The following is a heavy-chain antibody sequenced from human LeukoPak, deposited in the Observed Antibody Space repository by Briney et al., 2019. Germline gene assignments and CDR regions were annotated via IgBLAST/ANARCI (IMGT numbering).Heavy chain of an antibody. Sequence: SETLSLTCTVSGGSISSGDYYWSWIRQPPGKGLEWIGYIYYSGSTYYNPSLKSRVTISVDTSKNQFSLKLSSVTAADTAVYYCGRDHFSGPRELPDAFDIWGQGTMVTVSS. J-gene: IGHJ3*02. D-gene: IGHD1-26*01. CDR2: IYYSGST. CDR3: GRDHFSGPRELPDAFDI. CDR1: GGSISSGDYY. V-gene: IGHV4-30-4*01.